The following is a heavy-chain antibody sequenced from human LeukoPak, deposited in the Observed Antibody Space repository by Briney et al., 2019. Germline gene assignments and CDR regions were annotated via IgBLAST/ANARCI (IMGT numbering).Heavy chain of an antibody. D-gene: IGHD5-18*01. J-gene: IGHJ4*02. Sequence: GRSLRLSCAASGFTFSSYAMHWVRQAPGKGLEWVAVISYDGSNKYYADSVKGRFTISRDNSKNTLHLQMNSLRAEDTAVYYCARESYEYYFDYWGQGTLVTVSS. CDR2: ISYDGSNK. CDR1: GFTFSSYA. CDR3: ARESYEYYFDY. V-gene: IGHV3-30-3*01.